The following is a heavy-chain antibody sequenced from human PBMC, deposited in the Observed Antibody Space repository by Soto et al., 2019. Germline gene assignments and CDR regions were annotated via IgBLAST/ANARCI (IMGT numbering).Heavy chain of an antibody. CDR2: ITRNSDI. CDR3: AAYNTSRHAAFDI. Sequence: GGSLRLSCAASGFTFSSYSIHWVRQAPGRGLEWVSAITRNSDIYYADSVKGRFTILGDSAGNSLLLKMASLRAEDTAVYFCAAYNTSRHAAFDIWGRGTLVTVSS. J-gene: IGHJ3*02. V-gene: IGHV3-21*06. CDR1: GFTFSSYS. D-gene: IGHD1-20*01.